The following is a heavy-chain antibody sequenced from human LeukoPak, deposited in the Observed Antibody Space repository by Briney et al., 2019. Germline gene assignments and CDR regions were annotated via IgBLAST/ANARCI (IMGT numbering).Heavy chain of an antibody. D-gene: IGHD5-18*01. Sequence: NPSETLSLTCTVSGESISGFYWTWIRQPPGKGLEWIGYIYYSGSTNYNPSLKSRVTISVGTSKNQFSLKLSSVTAADTAVYYCANMGYSYAPGLFDPWGQGTLVTVSS. CDR2: IYYSGST. V-gene: IGHV4-59*12. CDR1: GESISGFY. J-gene: IGHJ5*02. CDR3: ANMGYSYAPGLFDP.